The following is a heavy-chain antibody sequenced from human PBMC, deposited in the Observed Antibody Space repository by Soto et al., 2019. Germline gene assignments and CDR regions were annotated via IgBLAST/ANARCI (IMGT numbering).Heavy chain of an antibody. Sequence: GGSLRLSCTVSGFIFSSRGMHWVRQAPGKGLEWVAVISYDGSNEYYSDSVKGRFTISRDNSKNTLYLQMNSLRVEDTAVYFCAKESDYYYYYMDVWGKGT. CDR2: ISYDGSNE. CDR3: AKESDYYYYYMDV. CDR1: GFIFSSRG. J-gene: IGHJ6*03. V-gene: IGHV3-30*18.